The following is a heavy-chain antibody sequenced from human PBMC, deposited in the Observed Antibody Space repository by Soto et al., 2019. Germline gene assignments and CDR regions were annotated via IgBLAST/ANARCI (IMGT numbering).Heavy chain of an antibody. D-gene: IGHD6-13*01. Sequence: EXLKISCQCSGYXFSNFLVVWVRQLPGKGLEWMGIIYPGDHETRYSPSFHGKVTISADKSINTAYLQWNSLEASDTAFYFCARSPRSRPYFDYWGQGALGTVSS. CDR3: ARSPRSRPYFDY. CDR1: GYXFSNFL. J-gene: IGHJ4*02. CDR2: IYPGDHET. V-gene: IGHV5-51*01.